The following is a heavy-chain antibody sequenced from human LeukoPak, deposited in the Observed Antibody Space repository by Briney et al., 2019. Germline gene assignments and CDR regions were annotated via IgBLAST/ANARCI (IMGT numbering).Heavy chain of an antibody. Sequence: ASVQVSCKASGGTFSSYAISWVRQAPGQGLEWMGGIIPIFGTANYAQKFQGRVTITADESTSTAYMELSSLRSEDTAVYYCARVTTSRYYYGMDVWGQGTTVTVSS. CDR1: GGTFSSYA. D-gene: IGHD1-14*01. J-gene: IGHJ6*02. CDR2: IIPIFGTA. CDR3: ARVTTSRYYYGMDV. V-gene: IGHV1-69*13.